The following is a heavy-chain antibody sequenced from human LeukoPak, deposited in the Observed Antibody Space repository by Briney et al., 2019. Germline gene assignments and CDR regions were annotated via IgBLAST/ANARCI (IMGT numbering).Heavy chain of an antibody. V-gene: IGHV3-9*01. CDR1: GFTFDDYA. CDR2: ISWNSGNI. D-gene: IGHD6-13*01. Sequence: GRSLRLSCAVSGFTFDDYAMHWVRQAPGKGLEWVSGISWNSGNIGYADSVKGRFTISRDNAKNSLHLQMNSLRAEDTALYYCVKDFYSSSWYVFDFWGQGALVTVSS. CDR3: VKDFYSSSWYVFDF. J-gene: IGHJ4*02.